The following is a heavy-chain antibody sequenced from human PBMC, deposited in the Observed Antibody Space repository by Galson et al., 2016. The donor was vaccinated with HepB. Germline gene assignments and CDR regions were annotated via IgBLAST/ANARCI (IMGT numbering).Heavy chain of an antibody. D-gene: IGHD3-10*01. CDR3: ARQVRVLGPRHLWLGVFDT. CDR1: SVSISNSSYY. V-gene: IGHV4-39*01. CDR2: MYYSGST. J-gene: IGHJ4*01. Sequence: SETLSLTCTVSSVSISNSSYYWGWIRQPPGKGLEWIGSMYYSGSTYYNPSLKSRVSMSVDTSKKQFSLSLTSVTAADTAVYYCARQVRVLGPRHLWLGVFDTCGHGTLVAVSS.